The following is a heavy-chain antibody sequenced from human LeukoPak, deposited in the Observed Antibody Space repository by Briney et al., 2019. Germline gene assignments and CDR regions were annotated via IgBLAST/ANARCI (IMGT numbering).Heavy chain of an antibody. D-gene: IGHD3-3*01. Sequence: MSSETLSLTCTVSGGTISSYYWSWIRQPPGKGLEWIGYIYYSGSTNYNPSLRSRVTMSMDTSKNQFSLKLTSVTAADTAVYYCARRPIRYDFWSGRFDPWGQGTLVTVSS. CDR2: IYYSGST. CDR1: GGTISSYY. V-gene: IGHV4-59*12. CDR3: ARRPIRYDFWSGRFDP. J-gene: IGHJ5*02.